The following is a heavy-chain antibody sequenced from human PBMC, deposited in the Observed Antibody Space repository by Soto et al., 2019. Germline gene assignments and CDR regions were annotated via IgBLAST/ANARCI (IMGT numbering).Heavy chain of an antibody. J-gene: IGHJ4*02. D-gene: IGHD3-16*01. CDR1: GFSLSSYS. Sequence: PRGSLRLSCAASGFSLSSYSMNWVRQAPGKGLEWVSSISSSSSYIYYADSVKGRFTISRDNAKNSLYLHMNSLRAADKAVYDVAGSSSGWGNWGQGTIVTFSS. CDR3: AGSSSGWGN. V-gene: IGHV3-21*01. CDR2: ISSSSSYI.